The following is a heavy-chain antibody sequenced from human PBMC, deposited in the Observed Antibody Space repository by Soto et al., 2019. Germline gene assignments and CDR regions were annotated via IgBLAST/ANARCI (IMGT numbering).Heavy chain of an antibody. CDR1: GDSITSNSYF. V-gene: IGHV4-39*01. CDR3: ARHFSVDYIDY. CDR2: IYYSGTT. J-gene: IGHJ4*02. Sequence: SETLSLTCTVSGDSITSNSYFWAWIRQPPGKGLEWIGSIYYSGTTYYNPSLKSRVTISVDRSKNQFSLKLSSVTAADTAVYYCARHFSVDYIDYWGQGARVTVAS.